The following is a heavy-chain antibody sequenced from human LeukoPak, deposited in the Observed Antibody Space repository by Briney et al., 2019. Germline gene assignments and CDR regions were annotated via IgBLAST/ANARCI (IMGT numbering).Heavy chain of an antibody. J-gene: IGHJ4*02. CDR2: ISGSGGST. Sequence: PGGSLRLSCAASEFTGFTFSGSAMGWVRQAPGKGLEWVSTISGSGGSTYYADSVKGRFTISRDNSKNTLYLQMNSLRAEDTAVYYCAKPSQYYDSSNWGQGTLVTVSS. CDR1: EFTGFTFSGSA. D-gene: IGHD3-22*01. V-gene: IGHV3-23*01. CDR3: AKPSQYYDSSN.